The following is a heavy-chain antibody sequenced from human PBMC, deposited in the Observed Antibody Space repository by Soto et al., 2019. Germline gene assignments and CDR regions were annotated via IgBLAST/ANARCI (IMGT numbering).Heavy chain of an antibody. Sequence: SVKVSCKASERTFSSYAINWVRQAPGQGHEWMGGIIPIFGTAIYAQKFQGRVTITADESTSTAYMELSSLRSEDTAVYYCARDLTDSFDPWGQGTLVTVSS. CDR1: ERTFSSYA. D-gene: IGHD1-20*01. CDR2: IIPIFGTA. V-gene: IGHV1-69*13. J-gene: IGHJ5*02. CDR3: ARDLTDSFDP.